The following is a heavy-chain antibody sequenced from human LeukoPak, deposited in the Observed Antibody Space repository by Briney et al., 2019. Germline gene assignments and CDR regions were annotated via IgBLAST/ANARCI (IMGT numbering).Heavy chain of an antibody. D-gene: IGHD3-22*01. CDR2: ISYDGSNK. J-gene: IGHJ4*02. V-gene: IGHV3-30*18. Sequence: GGSLRLSCAASGFTFSNYDMHWVRQAPGKGLEWVAIISYDGSNKCFVDSVKGLFTISRDNSKNTLYLQMNSLRAEDTAVYYCAEGPDRSGYYSLDYWGQGTLVTVSS. CDR3: AEGPDRSGYYSLDY. CDR1: GFTFSNYD.